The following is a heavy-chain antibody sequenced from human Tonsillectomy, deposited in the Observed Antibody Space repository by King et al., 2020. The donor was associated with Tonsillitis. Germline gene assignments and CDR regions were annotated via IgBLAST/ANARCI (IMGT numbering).Heavy chain of an antibody. Sequence: VQLVESGGGVVQPGGSLRLSCAASRFTFSSYGMHWVRQAPGKGLEWVAFIRSDGSNKYYADSVKGRFTISRDNSKNTQYLQMNSLRAEDMAVYYCAKGSPYIVVVVAAQFDSRGPGTLVTVSS. V-gene: IGHV3-30*02. D-gene: IGHD2-15*01. J-gene: IGHJ4*02. CDR2: IRSDGSNK. CDR1: RFTFSSYG. CDR3: AKGSPYIVVVVAAQFDS.